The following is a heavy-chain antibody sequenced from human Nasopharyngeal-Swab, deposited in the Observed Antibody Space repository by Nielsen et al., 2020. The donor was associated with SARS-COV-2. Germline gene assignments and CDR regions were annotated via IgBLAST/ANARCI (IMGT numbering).Heavy chain of an antibody. CDR1: GFTFSSYW. V-gene: IGHV3-74*01. CDR2: INSEGSST. D-gene: IGHD1-14*01. J-gene: IGHJ5*02. Sequence: GESLKISCAASGFTFSSYWMHWVRQAPGKGLVWVSRINSEGSSTSYADSVKGRFTISRDNAKNTLYLQMNSLRAEDTAVYYCVRSPSSIIPGWFDPWGQGTLVTVSS. CDR3: VRSPSSIIPGWFDP.